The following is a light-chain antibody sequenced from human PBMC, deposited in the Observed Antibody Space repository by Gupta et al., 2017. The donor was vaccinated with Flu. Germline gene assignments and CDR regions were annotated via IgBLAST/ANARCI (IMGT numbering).Light chain of an antibody. V-gene: IGLV2-14*01. CDR1: SSDIGSYNY. J-gene: IGLJ2*01. CDR3: SSYISSGTFV. Sequence: SITISCTGTSSDIGSYNYVSWYQQHPGEAPKLLIYGVTSRPSGVSNRFSASKSGETASLTISGLQAEDEAYYYCSSYISSGTFVFGGGTKLTVL. CDR2: GVT.